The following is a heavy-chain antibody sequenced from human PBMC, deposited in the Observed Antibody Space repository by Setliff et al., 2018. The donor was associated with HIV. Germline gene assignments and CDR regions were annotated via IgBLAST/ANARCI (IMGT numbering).Heavy chain of an antibody. CDR3: ARGIPRGTVFGVVGYFDY. V-gene: IGHV1-2*02. CDR2: INPRSGGT. CDR1: GYSFTDHY. Sequence: ASVKVSCKASGYSFTDHYMHWVRQAPGQGLEWMGWINPRSGGTNYAQKFQGTVTMTRDTSINTAYMEMSRLRSDDTAVYYCARGIPRGTVFGVVGYFDYWGQGTPVTVSS. J-gene: IGHJ4*02. D-gene: IGHD3-3*01.